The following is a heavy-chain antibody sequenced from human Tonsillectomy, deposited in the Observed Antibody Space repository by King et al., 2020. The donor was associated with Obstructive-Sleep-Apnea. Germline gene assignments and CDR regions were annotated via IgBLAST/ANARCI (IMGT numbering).Heavy chain of an antibody. D-gene: IGHD4-17*01. V-gene: IGHV3-74*03. CDR1: EFTPSSYW. CDR3: AGSYGDYGAD. J-gene: IGHJ4*02. Sequence: VQLVESGGGLVQPGGSLRLSCAASEFTPSSYWMHWVRHAPGKGLMWVSRINGDGSGTKYADSVKGRFSISRDNAKRMLYLQMNSLRPEDTAVYFCAGSYGDYGADWGQGTLVTVAS. CDR2: INGDGSGT.